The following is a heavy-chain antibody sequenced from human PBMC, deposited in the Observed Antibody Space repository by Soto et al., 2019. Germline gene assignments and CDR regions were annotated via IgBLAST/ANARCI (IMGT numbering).Heavy chain of an antibody. J-gene: IGHJ4*02. CDR2: ISGSGGST. V-gene: IGHV3-23*01. CDR3: AKCVGVVPITDFEY. D-gene: IGHD2-15*01. CDR1: GFTFSSYA. Sequence: GGSLRLSCAASGFTFSSYAMSWVRQAPGKGLEWVSAISGSGGSTYYADSVKGRFTISRDNSKNTLYQQMNSLRAEDTAVYYCAKCVGVVPITDFEYWGQGTLVTVYS.